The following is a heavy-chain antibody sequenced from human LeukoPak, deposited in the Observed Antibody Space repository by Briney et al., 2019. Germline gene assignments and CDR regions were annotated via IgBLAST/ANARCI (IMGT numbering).Heavy chain of an antibody. Sequence: SETLSLTCTVSGGSISSVDYYWSWIRQPPGKGLEWIGYISYSGSTYYSPSLKSRVALSVDTSKNQFSLKLSSVTAADTAVYFCARDLSGKDAFDIWGQGAMVTVSS. V-gene: IGHV4-30-4*01. D-gene: IGHD3-3*01. CDR2: ISYSGST. CDR3: ARDLSGKDAFDI. CDR1: GGSISSVDYY. J-gene: IGHJ3*02.